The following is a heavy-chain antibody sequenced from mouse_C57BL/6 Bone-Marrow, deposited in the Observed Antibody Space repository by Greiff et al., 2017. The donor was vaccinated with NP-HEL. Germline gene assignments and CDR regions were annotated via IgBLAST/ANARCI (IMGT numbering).Heavy chain of an antibody. Sequence: QLQQPGAELVRPGSSVKLSCKASGYTFTSYWLHWVKQRPIQGLEWIGNIDPSDSETHYNQKFKDKATLTVDKSSSTAYMQLSSLTSEDSAVYYCARCPYYYGYYYAMDYWGQGTSVTVSS. CDR2: IDPSDSET. V-gene: IGHV1-52*01. CDR3: ARCPYYYGYYYAMDY. J-gene: IGHJ4*01. CDR1: GYTFTSYW. D-gene: IGHD1-1*01.